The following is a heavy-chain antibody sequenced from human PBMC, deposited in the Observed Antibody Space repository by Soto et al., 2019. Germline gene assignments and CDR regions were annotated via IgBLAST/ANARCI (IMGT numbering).Heavy chain of an antibody. CDR2: IYYSGSS. Sequence: QVQLQESGPGLVKPSETLSLTCTVSGDSISSSYWSWVRQPPGKGLEWLGYIYYSGSSNYKPSLRNRVTMSVDTSKNHFSLNLRSVTAADTAVYYCARDRSFYDTTDYISVYYFDYWGQGILVTVSS. CDR3: ARDRSFYDTTDYISVYYFDY. J-gene: IGHJ4*02. CDR1: GDSISSSY. D-gene: IGHD3-9*01. V-gene: IGHV4-59*01.